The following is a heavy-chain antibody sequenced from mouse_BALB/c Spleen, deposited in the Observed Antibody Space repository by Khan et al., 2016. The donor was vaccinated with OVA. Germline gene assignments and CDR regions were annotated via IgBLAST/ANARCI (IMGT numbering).Heavy chain of an antibody. J-gene: IGHJ3*01. CDR2: ISDLAYTF. D-gene: IGHD1-2*01. CDR1: GFTFSDYG. Sequence: EVELVESGGGLVQPGGSRKLSCAASGFTFSDYGMAWVRQAPGKGPEWVAFISDLAYTFYYADTVTGRFTLSRENAKHTLCLYMSSLRSGDTAMYYCARGGGTAPFAYWGQGTLVTVSA. V-gene: IGHV5-15*02. CDR3: ARGGGTAPFAY.